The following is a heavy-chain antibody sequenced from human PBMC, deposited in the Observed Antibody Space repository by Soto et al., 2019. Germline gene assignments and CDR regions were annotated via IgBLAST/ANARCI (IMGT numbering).Heavy chain of an antibody. Sequence: EVQLVESGGGLVQPGGSLRLSCAASGFTFSSYWMHWVRQAPGKGLVWVSRINSDGSITSYGDSVKGRFTISRDNAKNYLYMQMNSLSAEDTAVYYCARGPEGGYCSGGSCFSDDAFDLWGQGTMVTVSS. CDR1: GFTFSSYW. V-gene: IGHV3-74*01. CDR3: ARGPEGGYCSGGSCFSDDAFDL. CDR2: INSDGSIT. J-gene: IGHJ3*01. D-gene: IGHD2-15*01.